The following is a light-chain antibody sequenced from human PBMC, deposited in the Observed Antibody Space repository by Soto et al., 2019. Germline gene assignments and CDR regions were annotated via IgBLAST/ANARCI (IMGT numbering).Light chain of an antibody. CDR1: QSISSY. Sequence: DIQMTQSPSSLSASVGDRVTITCRASQSISSYLNWYQQKPGKAPKLLIYAASSLQSGVPSRFSGSGSGTDFPLTISGLKPEDFATNYCKQGYSTFLPLGGGTRGEIK. V-gene: IGKV1-39*01. J-gene: IGKJ4*01. CDR2: AAS. CDR3: KQGYSTFLP.